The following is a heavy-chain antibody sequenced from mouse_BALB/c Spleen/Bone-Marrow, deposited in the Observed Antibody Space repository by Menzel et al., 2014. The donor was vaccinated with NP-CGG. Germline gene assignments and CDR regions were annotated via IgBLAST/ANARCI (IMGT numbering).Heavy chain of an antibody. J-gene: IGHJ3*01. D-gene: IGHD2-2*01. CDR1: GYSITSGYS. Sequence: EVQLQQSGPDLVKPSQSLSLTCTVTGYSITSGYSWHWIRQLPGNKLEWMGYIHYSGSTNYNPSLKSRISITRDTSKNQFFLQLISVTTEDTATYYRARGENYGYDGFAYWGQGTLVTVSA. CDR3: ARGENYGYDGFAY. V-gene: IGHV3-1*02. CDR2: IHYSGST.